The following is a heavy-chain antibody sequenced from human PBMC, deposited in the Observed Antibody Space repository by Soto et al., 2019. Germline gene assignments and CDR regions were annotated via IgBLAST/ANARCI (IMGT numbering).Heavy chain of an antibody. CDR2: ISSSSTYR. CDR3: ARGVDTSSGYSDY. CDR1: GFSFSSYS. V-gene: IGHV3-21*01. Sequence: EVQLVESGGGLVKPGGSLRLSCAASGFSFSSYSMKWVRQAPGKGLEWVSSISSSSTYRYYADSVKGRFTISRDNAKNSLYLQMNSLRAEDTAVYYCARGVDTSSGYSDYWGQGTLVTVSS. J-gene: IGHJ4*02. D-gene: IGHD6-13*01.